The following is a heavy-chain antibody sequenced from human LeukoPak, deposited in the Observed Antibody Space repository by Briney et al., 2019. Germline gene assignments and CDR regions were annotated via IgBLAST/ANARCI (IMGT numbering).Heavy chain of an antibody. CDR2: IYYSGST. J-gene: IGHJ4*02. CDR1: GGSISSNSYY. Sequence: SETLSLTCIVSGGSISSNSYYWGWIRQPPGKGLEWIGSIYYSGSTYYNPSLKSRVTISVDTSRNQFSLKVSSVTAADTAVYYCARGRHWGAGADYWGQGTLVTVSS. CDR3: ARGRHWGAGADY. D-gene: IGHD7-27*01. V-gene: IGHV4-39*07.